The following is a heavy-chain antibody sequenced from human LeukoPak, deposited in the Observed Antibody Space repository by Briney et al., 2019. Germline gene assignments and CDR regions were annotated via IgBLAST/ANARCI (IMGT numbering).Heavy chain of an antibody. J-gene: IGHJ3*02. CDR3: ARTSKYPFNTVKDDAFDI. V-gene: IGHV1-18*01. D-gene: IGHD4-17*01. Sequence: ASVKVSCKASGYTFTTYGISWVRQAPGQGLVWMGWISAYNGNTNYVQKLQGRVAMTTDTSTSTAYMELRSLRSDDTAVYYCARTSKYPFNTVKDDAFDIWGQGTKVTVSS. CDR2: ISAYNGNT. CDR1: GYTFTTYG.